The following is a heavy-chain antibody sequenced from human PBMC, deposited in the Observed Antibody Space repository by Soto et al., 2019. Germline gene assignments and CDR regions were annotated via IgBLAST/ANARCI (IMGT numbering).Heavy chain of an antibody. CDR3: TRDLPVAAAGPYGMDV. CDR2: IRSKAYGGTT. J-gene: IGHJ6*02. D-gene: IGHD6-13*01. CDR1: GFTFGDYA. V-gene: IGHV3-49*04. Sequence: GSLRLSCTASGFTFGDYAMSWVRQAPGKGLEWVGFIRSKAYGGTTEYAASVKGRFTISRDDSKSIAYLQMNSLKTEATAVYYCTRDLPVAAAGPYGMDVWGQGTTVTVSS.